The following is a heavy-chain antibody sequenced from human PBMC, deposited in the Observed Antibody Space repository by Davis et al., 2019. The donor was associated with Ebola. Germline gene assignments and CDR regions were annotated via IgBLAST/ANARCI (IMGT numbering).Heavy chain of an antibody. CDR1: GYTFKNYA. CDR2: ISAYNGNT. V-gene: IGHV1-18*01. Sequence: AASVKVSCKASGYTFKNYAISWVRQAPGQGLEWMGWISAYNGNTNYAQILQGRVTMTTDTSTGTAYMELRSLRSDDTAVYFCARVSGPGTIFPVGDAFDVWGRGTMVTVSS. CDR3: ARVSGPGTIFPVGDAFDV. J-gene: IGHJ3*01. D-gene: IGHD3-10*02.